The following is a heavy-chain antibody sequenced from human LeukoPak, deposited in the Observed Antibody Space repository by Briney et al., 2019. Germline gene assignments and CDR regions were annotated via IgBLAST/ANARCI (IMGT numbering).Heavy chain of an antibody. V-gene: IGHV1-2*02. CDR3: ARMEPRYFDWLLIED. CDR1: GYTFTGYY. J-gene: IGHJ4*02. Sequence: ASVKVSCKASGYTFTGYYMHWVRQAPGQGLEWMGWINPNSGGTNYAQKFQGRVTMTRDTSISTAYMELNRLRSDDTAVYYCARMEPRYFDWLLIEDWGQGTLVTVSS. D-gene: IGHD3-9*01. CDR2: INPNSGGT.